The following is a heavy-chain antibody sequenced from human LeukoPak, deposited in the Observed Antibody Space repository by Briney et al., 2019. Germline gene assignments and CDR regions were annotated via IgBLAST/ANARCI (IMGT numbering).Heavy chain of an antibody. V-gene: IGHV3-21*01. CDR3: AKGYGSGSPYFDY. CDR2: VSNSGDYI. J-gene: IGHJ4*02. CDR1: GFSFSSYR. D-gene: IGHD3-10*01. Sequence: GGTLRLSCAASGFSFSSYRMNWVRQAPGKGLEWVSSVSNSGDYIHYADSVKGRFTISRDNSKNTLYLQMNSLRAEDTAVYSCAKGYGSGSPYFDYWGQGTLVTVSS.